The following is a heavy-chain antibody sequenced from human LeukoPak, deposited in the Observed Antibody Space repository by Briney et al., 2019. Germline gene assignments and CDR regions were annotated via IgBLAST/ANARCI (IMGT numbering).Heavy chain of an antibody. CDR2: IFYRGAT. V-gene: IGHV4-39*07. CDR1: GGSISDGGCY. J-gene: IGHJ4*02. D-gene: IGHD6-19*01. CDR3: ARLRLRDYSSGDLDY. Sequence: SETLSPTCTVSGGSISDGGCYWAWIRQSPGKGLEWIASIFYRGATYYNPSLKSRLTISVDTSKDQFSLRLSSVTAADTAVYYCARLRLRDYSSGDLDYWGQGTLVTVSS.